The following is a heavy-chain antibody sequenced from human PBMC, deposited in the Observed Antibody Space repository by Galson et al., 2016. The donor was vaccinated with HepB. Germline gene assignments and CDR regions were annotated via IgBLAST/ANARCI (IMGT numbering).Heavy chain of an antibody. CDR3: ANPRSSGWYEFDY. V-gene: IGHV3-15*01. D-gene: IGHD6-13*01. J-gene: IGHJ4*02. CDR2: IRGKIDDDTT. Sequence: SLRLSCAASGFTFSDAWMNWVRHVPGKGLEWVGRIRGKIDDDTTEYAAPMRGRFTISKDDSEDMLYLQMNSLKSDDTAIYYCANPRSSGWYEFDYWGQGTLVTVSS. CDR1: GFTFSDAW.